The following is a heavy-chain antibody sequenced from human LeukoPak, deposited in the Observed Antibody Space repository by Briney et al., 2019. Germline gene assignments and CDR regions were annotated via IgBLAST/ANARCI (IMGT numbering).Heavy chain of an antibody. CDR2: ISSSGST. D-gene: IGHD3-22*01. J-gene: IGHJ5*02. CDR3: ARKDYYDSSGYLNWFDP. Sequence: SETLSLTCTVSGDSISSGDYYWSWIRQPAGKGLEWIGRISSSGSTNYNPSLKSRVTISVDTSKNQFSLKLSSVTAADTAVYYCARKDYYDSSGYLNWFDPWGQGTLVTVSS. V-gene: IGHV4-61*02. CDR1: GDSISSGDYY.